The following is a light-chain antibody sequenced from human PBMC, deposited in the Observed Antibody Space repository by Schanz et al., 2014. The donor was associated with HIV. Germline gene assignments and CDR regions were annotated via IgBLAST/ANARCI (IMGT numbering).Light chain of an antibody. CDR1: QSVSGN. CDR3: QQYGSSTIT. Sequence: EIVMTQSPATLSVSPGERATLSCRASQSVSGNLAWYQQKPGQAPRLLIYGASSRATGIPDRFSGSGSGTDFTLTISRLEPEDFAVYYCQQYGSSTITFGQGTRLETK. CDR2: GAS. V-gene: IGKV3-20*01. J-gene: IGKJ5*01.